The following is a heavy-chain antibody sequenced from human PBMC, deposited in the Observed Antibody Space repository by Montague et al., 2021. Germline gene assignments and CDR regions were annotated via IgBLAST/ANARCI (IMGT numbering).Heavy chain of an antibody. CDR1: GFSFNVYG. CDR2: VGHDGNYE. CDR3: ARDFRVGTYFDY. D-gene: IGHD1-26*01. V-gene: IGHV3-33*01. Sequence: SLRRSCAASGFSFNVYGMHWVRQAPGKGLEWVAVVGHDGNYEKYADSVRGRFIVSRDNSRTTLYLQLNSLRAEDTAVYYCARDFRVGTYFDYLGQGTLVTVSS. J-gene: IGHJ4*02.